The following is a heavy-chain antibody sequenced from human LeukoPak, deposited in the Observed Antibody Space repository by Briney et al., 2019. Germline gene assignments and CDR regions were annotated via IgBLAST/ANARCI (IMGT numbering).Heavy chain of an antibody. J-gene: IGHJ5*02. CDR3: AKMPLGYCSGGSCYVVWFDP. CDR1: GFTFSSYA. CDR2: ISGSGGST. D-gene: IGHD2-15*01. V-gene: IGHV3-23*01. Sequence: GGSLRLSCAASGFTFSSYAMSWVRQAPGKGLEWVSGISGSGGSTYYADSVKGRFTISRDSFKITLYLQMNSLRAEDTAVYYCAKMPLGYCSGGSCYVVWFDPWGQGTLVTVSS.